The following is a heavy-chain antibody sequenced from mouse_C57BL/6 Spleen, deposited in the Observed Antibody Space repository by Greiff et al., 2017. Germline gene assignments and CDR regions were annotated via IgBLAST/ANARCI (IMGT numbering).Heavy chain of an antibody. CDR2: IHPNSGST. D-gene: IGHD1-1*01. Sequence: QVQLQQPGAELVKPGASVKLSCKASGYTFTSYWMHWVKQRPGQGLEWIGMIHPNSGSTNYNEKFKSKATLTVDKSSSTAYMQLSSLTSEDSAVYYCAREGVLRGYYFDYWGQGTTLTVSS. CDR1: GYTFTSYW. V-gene: IGHV1-64*01. J-gene: IGHJ2*01. CDR3: AREGVLRGYYFDY.